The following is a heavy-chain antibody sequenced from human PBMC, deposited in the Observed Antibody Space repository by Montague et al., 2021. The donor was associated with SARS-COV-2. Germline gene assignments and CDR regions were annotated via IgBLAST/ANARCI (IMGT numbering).Heavy chain of an antibody. Sequence: CAISGDSVWRNTAAWNWVRQAPSGSVEGLRRANYRSRWTSDYATSVEGRISIDPDTSKNQFFLHLRSVTPEDTGVYYCVRDTGSAQAGFDAWGQGTLVTVSS. CDR3: VRDTGSAQAGFDA. V-gene: IGHV6-1*01. CDR1: GDSVWRNTAA. J-gene: IGHJ4*02. D-gene: IGHD4-17*01. CDR2: ANYRSRWTS.